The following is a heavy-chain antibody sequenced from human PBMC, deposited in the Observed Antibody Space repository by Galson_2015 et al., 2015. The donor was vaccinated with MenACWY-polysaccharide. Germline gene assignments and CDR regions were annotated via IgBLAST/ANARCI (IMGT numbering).Heavy chain of an antibody. CDR3: AKTLCRNRFHCATRALDI. V-gene: IGHV3-23*01. CDR1: GFTFSGYS. D-gene: IGHD2-15*01. J-gene: IGHJ3*02. Sequence: SLRLSCAASGFTFSGYSMSWVRQAPGKGLEWVSVVGSGGGAIYYADSVKGRFTISRDNSQNTLYLQMNSLRAEDTALYYCAKTLCRNRFHCATRALDIWGQGTMVTVAA. CDR2: VGSGGGAI.